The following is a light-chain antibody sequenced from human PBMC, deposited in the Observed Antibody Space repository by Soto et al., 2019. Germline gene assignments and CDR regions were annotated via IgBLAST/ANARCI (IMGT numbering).Light chain of an antibody. CDR1: QSVGGDY. V-gene: IGKV3-20*01. CDR3: QRFGSSRGFT. J-gene: IGKJ3*01. CDR2: GVS. Sequence: EIVLTQSPGTLSLSPGDRATLSCRASQSVGGDYLAWYQQKPGKAPRLLISGVSSTATGIPDSFSGSGSGTDFNLTISRLEPEDCAVDYCQRFGSSRGFTCGPGTKVYAK.